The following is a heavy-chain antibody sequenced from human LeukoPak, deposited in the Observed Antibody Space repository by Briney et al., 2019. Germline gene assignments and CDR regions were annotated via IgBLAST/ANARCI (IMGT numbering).Heavy chain of an antibody. CDR3: ARDYYDSSGYPDYGMDV. V-gene: IGHV4-30-4*01. Sequence: PSETLSLTCTVSGGSISSGDYYWNWIRQPPGKGLEWIGYIYYSGSTYYNPSLKSRVTISVDTSKNQFSLKLSSVTAADTAVYYCARDYYDSSGYPDYGMDVWGQGTTVTVSS. CDR2: IYYSGST. J-gene: IGHJ6*02. D-gene: IGHD3-22*01. CDR1: GGSISSGDYY.